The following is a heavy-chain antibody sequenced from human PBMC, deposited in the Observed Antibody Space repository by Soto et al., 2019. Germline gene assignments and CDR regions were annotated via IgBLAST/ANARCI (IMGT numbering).Heavy chain of an antibody. D-gene: IGHD4-17*01. CDR2: IYYSGST. V-gene: IGHV4-30-4*01. CDR3: ARGSTTEKVDS. CDR1: GGSISSGDYY. Sequence: SETLSLTCTVSGGSISSGDYYWSWICQPPGKGLEWIGYIYYSGSTYYNPSLKSRVTISADTSKNQFSLKLTSVTAADTAVYYCARGSTTEKVDSWGQGTLVTVSS. J-gene: IGHJ4*02.